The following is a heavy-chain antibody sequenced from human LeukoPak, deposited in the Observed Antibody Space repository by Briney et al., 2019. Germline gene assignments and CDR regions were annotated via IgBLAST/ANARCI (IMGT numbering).Heavy chain of an antibody. CDR2: ISWNSGSI. D-gene: IGHD2-21*01. CDR1: GFTFDDYA. J-gene: IGHJ5*02. Sequence: PGRSLRLSCAASGFTFDDYAMHWVRQAPGKGLEWVSGISWNSGSIGYADSVKGRFTISRDNAKNTLYLQMNSLRAEDTAVYYCARVGNGDFTWFNPWGQGTLVSVSS. CDR3: ARVGNGDFTWFNP. V-gene: IGHV3-9*01.